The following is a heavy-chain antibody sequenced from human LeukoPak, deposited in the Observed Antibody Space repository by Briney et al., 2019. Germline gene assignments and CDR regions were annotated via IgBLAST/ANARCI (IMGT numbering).Heavy chain of an antibody. CDR3: ARGSRVAVSGSRPFDP. CDR1: GGSISSYY. V-gene: IGHV4-59*01. CDR2: IYYTGNT. J-gene: IGHJ5*02. D-gene: IGHD6-13*01. Sequence: PSETLSLTCTVSGGSISSYYWSWIRQPPGKGLEWIGYIYYTGNTNYNPSLKSRVTISVDTSKNQFSLKLSSVTAADTAVYYCARGSRVAVSGSRPFDPWGQGTLVTVSS.